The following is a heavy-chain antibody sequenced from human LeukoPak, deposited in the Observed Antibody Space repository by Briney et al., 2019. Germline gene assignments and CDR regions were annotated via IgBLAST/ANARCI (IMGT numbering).Heavy chain of an antibody. CDR3: AKVITMTPGDY. V-gene: IGHV3-23*01. CDR2: ISGSGGST. Sequence: GGALRLSCAASAFTFSSFAMSWVRQAPGKGLEWVSHISGSGGSTFYADSVKGRFTISRDNSKNTLYLQMDSLRAEDTAIYYCAKVITMTPGDYWGQGTLVTVSS. CDR1: AFTFSSFA. D-gene: IGHD3-22*01. J-gene: IGHJ4*02.